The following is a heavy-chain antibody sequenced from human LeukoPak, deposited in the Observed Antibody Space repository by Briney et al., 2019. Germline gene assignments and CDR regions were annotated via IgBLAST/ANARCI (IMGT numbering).Heavy chain of an antibody. V-gene: IGHV3-30*02. D-gene: IGHD6-13*01. CDR2: IWYDGSNK. J-gene: IGHJ5*02. Sequence: GGSLRLSCAASGFTFDDYAMHWVRQAPGKGLEWVAFIWYDGSNKYYADSVKGRFTISRDNSKNTLYLQMNSLRAEDTAVYYCAKIGGGYSSSWYAFDPWGQGTLVTVSS. CDR1: GFTFDDYA. CDR3: AKIGGGYSSSWYAFDP.